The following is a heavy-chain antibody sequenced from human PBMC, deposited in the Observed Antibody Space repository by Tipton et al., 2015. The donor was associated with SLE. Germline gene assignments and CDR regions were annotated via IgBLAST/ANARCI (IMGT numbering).Heavy chain of an antibody. CDR3: ARGPRGYSRKIDY. J-gene: IGHJ4*02. D-gene: IGHD5-12*01. V-gene: IGHV4-34*01. Sequence: AGLVKPSETLSLMCSVYGGSFSGYYWTWIRQPPGKGLEWIGEINDSGSTNHNPSLKSRVTISVDTSKNQFSLKLSSVTAADTAVYYCARGPRGYSRKIDYWGQGTLVTVSS. CDR2: INDSGST. CDR1: GGSFSGYY.